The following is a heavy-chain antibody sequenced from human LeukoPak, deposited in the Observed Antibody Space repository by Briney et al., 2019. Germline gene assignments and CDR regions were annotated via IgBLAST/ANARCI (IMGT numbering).Heavy chain of an antibody. CDR3: ARTMVRGVNLYYFDY. CDR1: GFTFSDYY. Sequence: GGSLRLSCAASGFTFSDYYMSWIRQAPGKGLEWVSYISSSGSTIYYADSVKGRFTISRDNAKNSLYLQMNSLRAEDTAVYYCARTMVRGVNLYYFDYWGQGTLVTVSS. D-gene: IGHD3-10*01. V-gene: IGHV3-11*01. CDR2: ISSSGSTI. J-gene: IGHJ4*02.